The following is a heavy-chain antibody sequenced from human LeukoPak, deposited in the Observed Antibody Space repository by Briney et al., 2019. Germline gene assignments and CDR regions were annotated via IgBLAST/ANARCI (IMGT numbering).Heavy chain of an antibody. CDR2: IWYDGSNK. CDR3: ARDKGHYYDSSGYPLYYFDY. CDR1: GFTFSFYG. V-gene: IGHV3-33*08. Sequence: PGRSLRLSCAASGFTFSFYGMHWVRQAPGKGREWVAVIWYDGSNKYYADSVKGRFTISRDNSKNTLYLQMNSLRAEDTAVYYCARDKGHYYDSSGYPLYYFDYWGQGTLVTVSS. D-gene: IGHD3-22*01. J-gene: IGHJ4*02.